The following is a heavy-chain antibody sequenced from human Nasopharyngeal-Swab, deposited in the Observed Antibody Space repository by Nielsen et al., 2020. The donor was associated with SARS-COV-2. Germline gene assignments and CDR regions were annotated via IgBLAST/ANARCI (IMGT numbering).Heavy chain of an antibody. Sequence: GGSLRLSCAASGFTFSDYYMSWIRQAPGKGLEWVSYISSSGSTIYYADSVKGRFTISRDNAKNSLYLQMNSLRAEDTAVYYCAPFWSGYYDYYYGMDVRGQGTTVTVSS. D-gene: IGHD3-3*01. J-gene: IGHJ6*02. CDR1: GFTFSDYY. CDR3: APFWSGYYDYYYGMDV. CDR2: ISSSGSTI. V-gene: IGHV3-11*01.